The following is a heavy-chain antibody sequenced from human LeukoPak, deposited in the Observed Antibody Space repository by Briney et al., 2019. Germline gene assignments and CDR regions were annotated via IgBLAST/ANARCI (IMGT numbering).Heavy chain of an antibody. CDR1: GGTFRTSG. J-gene: IGHJ5*02. CDR2: VIPVFGTS. Sequence: ASVKVSCKASGGTFRTSGVNWVRQAPGQRLEWMGCVIPVFGTSNYAEKFQDRVTITADESTSTAYMELSSLRSEDTAVYYCATSGNPVAIPITWGQGTLVSVSS. D-gene: IGHD2-21*01. CDR3: ATSGNPVAIPIT. V-gene: IGHV1-69*13.